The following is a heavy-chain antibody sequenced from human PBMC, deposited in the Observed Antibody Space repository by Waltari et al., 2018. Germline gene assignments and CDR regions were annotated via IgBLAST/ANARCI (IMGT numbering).Heavy chain of an antibody. CDR2: KKEDGSEK. Sequence: EVKLAESGGGLVQPGGSVQPSWPASGFPFNTFWMSWVRQAPGKGLEWVAKKKEDGSEKQYVDSVMGRFTISRENAKNSVYLKMNSLRAEDTAMYYCARGHYGDYVWGQGTLVTVSS. CDR1: GFPFNTFW. CDR3: ARGHYGDYV. V-gene: IGHV3-7*03. D-gene: IGHD4-17*01. J-gene: IGHJ4*02.